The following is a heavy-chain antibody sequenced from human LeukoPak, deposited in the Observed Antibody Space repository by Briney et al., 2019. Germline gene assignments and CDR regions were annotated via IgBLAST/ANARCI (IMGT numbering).Heavy chain of an antibody. J-gene: IGHJ4*02. V-gene: IGHV4-34*01. CDR3: ASPYCSSTSCYFGY. Sequence: SETLSLTCAVYGGSFSGYYWSWIRQPPGKGLEWIGEINHRGSTNYNPSLKSRVTISVDTSKNQFSLKLSSVTAADTAVYYCASPYCSSTSCYFGYWGQGTLVTVSS. CDR2: INHRGST. CDR1: GGSFSGYY. D-gene: IGHD2-2*01.